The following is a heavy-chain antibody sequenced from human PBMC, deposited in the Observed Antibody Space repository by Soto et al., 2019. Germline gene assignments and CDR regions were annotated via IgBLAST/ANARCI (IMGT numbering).Heavy chain of an antibody. V-gene: IGHV3-30*03. Sequence: QVQLVESGGGVVQPGRSLRLSCAASGFTFSSYDMHWVRQVPGKGLEWVAVISYDGNNKYYADSVKGQITISRDNSKNTLYLQMNSLRAEDADVYYCARGTGITDYWGQGTLVTVSS. CDR3: ARGTGITDY. J-gene: IGHJ4*02. D-gene: IGHD1-20*01. CDR1: GFTFSSYD. CDR2: ISYDGNNK.